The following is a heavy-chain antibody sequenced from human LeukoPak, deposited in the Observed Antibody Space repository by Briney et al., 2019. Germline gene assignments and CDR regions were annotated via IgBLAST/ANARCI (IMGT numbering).Heavy chain of an antibody. CDR2: IYTSAHT. CDR3: ARTGVNVIPAAPFDY. V-gene: IGHV4-61*02. D-gene: IGHD2-2*01. J-gene: IGHJ4*02. CDR1: GGSINSGDYY. Sequence: SETLSLTCTVSGGSINSGDYYWSWIRQPAGKGLEWIGRIYTSAHTNYNPSLKSRVSISVDTSKNQFSLKVNSVTAADTAVYYCARTGVNVIPAAPFDYWGQGSLVTVSS.